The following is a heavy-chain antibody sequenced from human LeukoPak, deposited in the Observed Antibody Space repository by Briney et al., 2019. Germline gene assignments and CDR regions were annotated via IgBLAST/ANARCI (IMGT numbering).Heavy chain of an antibody. CDR1: GFTFKYYG. Sequence: GGSLRLSCAASGFTFKYYGMHWVRQAPGKGLDWVAFIQSDGSNKYYGDSKRGRFTISRDNSKNTLYLEMNSLTPDDTAVYYCAQDEHPWYFGVWGRGTLVTVSS. CDR3: AQDEHPWYFGV. CDR2: IQSDGSNK. V-gene: IGHV3-30*02. J-gene: IGHJ2*01. D-gene: IGHD1/OR15-1a*01.